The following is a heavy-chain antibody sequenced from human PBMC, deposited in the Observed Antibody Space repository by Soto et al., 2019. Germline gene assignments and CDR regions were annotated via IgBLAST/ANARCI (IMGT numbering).Heavy chain of an antibody. J-gene: IGHJ4*02. CDR1: GASITYGAYS. D-gene: IGHD3-10*01. CDR3: ARGGGFDSFDY. Sequence: PSETLSLTCTVSGASITYGAYSWSWIRQTPGKGLEWIGYINHLETTFYNPSFESRLTRSIDRTKNQFSLNLKSMSAADRAVYFCARGGGFDSFDYWGQGILVTVSS. V-gene: IGHV4-30-2*01. CDR2: INHLETT.